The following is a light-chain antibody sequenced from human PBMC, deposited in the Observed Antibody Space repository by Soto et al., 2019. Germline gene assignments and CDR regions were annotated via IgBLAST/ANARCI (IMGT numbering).Light chain of an antibody. CDR1: QSVSSN. CDR2: GAS. J-gene: IGKJ5*01. Sequence: IRVTHSPVTVSVSPGERATRSCRSSQSVSSNLAWYQRKPGQAPRLLIYGASTRATGIPARFSGSGSGTEFTLTISCLQYADFAIHYCQPDNNCPPNPFGQGTRLEI. V-gene: IGKV3-15*01. CDR3: QPDNNCPPNP.